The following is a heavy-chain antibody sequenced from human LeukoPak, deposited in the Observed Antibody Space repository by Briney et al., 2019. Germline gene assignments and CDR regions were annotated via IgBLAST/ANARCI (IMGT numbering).Heavy chain of an antibody. Sequence: SETLSLTCAVYGGSFSGYYWSWIRQPPGKGLEWIGEINHSGSTNYNPSLKSRVTISVDTSKNQFSLKLSSVTAADTAVYYCARGTLYSGWSYYLDYWGQGTLVTVSS. CDR2: INHSGST. J-gene: IGHJ4*02. CDR1: GGSFSGYY. V-gene: IGHV4-34*01. D-gene: IGHD6-19*01. CDR3: ARGTLYSGWSYYLDY.